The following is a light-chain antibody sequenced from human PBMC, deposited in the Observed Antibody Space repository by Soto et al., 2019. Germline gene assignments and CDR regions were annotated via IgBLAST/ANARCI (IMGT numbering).Light chain of an antibody. CDR2: EVS. J-gene: IGLJ3*02. Sequence: QSALTQPASVSGSPGQSITISCTGTSSDVGGYNYVSWYQQHPGKAPKLMIYEVSNRPSGVSNRFSGSKSGNTASLTISGLQAEDEDDYYCRSYTSWKWVFGGGTKLTVL. CDR1: SSDVGGYNY. CDR3: RSYTSWKWV. V-gene: IGLV2-14*01.